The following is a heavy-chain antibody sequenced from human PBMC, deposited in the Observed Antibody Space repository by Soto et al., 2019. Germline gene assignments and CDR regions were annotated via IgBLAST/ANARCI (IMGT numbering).Heavy chain of an antibody. D-gene: IGHD1-1*01. V-gene: IGHV3-30*18. CDR1: GFTFSSYG. J-gene: IGHJ4*02. CDR3: AKSVYNWNDGFFVY. CDR2: ISYDGINK. Sequence: QVQLVESGGGVVQPGRSLRLSCAASGFTFSSYGIHWVRQAPGKGLEWVSVISYDGINKYYADSVKGRFTISRDNSENTLYSQMNSLRAEDTAVYYCAKSVYNWNDGFFVYWGQGTLVTVSS.